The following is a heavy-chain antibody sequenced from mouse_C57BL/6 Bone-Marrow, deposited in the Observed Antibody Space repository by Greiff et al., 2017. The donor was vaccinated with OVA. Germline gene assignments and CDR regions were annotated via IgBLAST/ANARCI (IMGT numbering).Heavy chain of an antibody. CDR1: GFTFSSYG. CDR2: ISSGGSYT. D-gene: IGHD2-3*01. Sequence: EVQVVESGGDLVKPGGSLKLSCAASGFTFSSYGMSWVRQTPDKRLEWVATISSGGSYTYYPDSVKGRFTISRDNAKNTLYLQMSSLKSEDTAMYYCAGDGYYAMDYWGQGTSVTVSS. CDR3: AGDGYYAMDY. J-gene: IGHJ4*01. V-gene: IGHV5-6*01.